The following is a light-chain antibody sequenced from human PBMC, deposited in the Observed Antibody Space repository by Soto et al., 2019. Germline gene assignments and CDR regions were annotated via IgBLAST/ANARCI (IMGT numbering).Light chain of an antibody. CDR2: DAS. Sequence: EIVLTQSPATRSLSPGERATLSCRASQSVSNFLAWYQQKPGQAPRLLIYDASSRATGIPARFSGSGSGTEFTLTSSSLEPEYFAVYYCQQRSIWPTFGQGTRLEIK. V-gene: IGKV3-11*01. J-gene: IGKJ5*01. CDR3: QQRSIWPT. CDR1: QSVSNF.